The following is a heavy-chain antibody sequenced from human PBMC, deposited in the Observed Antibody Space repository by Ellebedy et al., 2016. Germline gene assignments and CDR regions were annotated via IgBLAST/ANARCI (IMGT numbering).Heavy chain of an antibody. CDR2: ISGSGGST. J-gene: IGHJ4*02. CDR1: GFTFSSYA. D-gene: IGHD2-15*01. V-gene: IGHV3-23*01. Sequence: GESLKISXAASGFTFSSYAMSWVRQAPGKGLEWVSAISGSGGSTYYADSVKGRFTISRDNSKNTPYLQMNSLRAEDTAVYCCAKRGGDIVVVVAANPFDYWGQGTLVTVSS. CDR3: AKRGGDIVVVVAANPFDY.